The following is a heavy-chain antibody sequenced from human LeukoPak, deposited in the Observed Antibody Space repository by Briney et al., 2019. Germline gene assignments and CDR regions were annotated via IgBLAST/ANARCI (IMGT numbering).Heavy chain of an antibody. CDR2: INAGNGST. V-gene: IGHV1-3*01. CDR3: ASYRGRDFDY. D-gene: IGHD3-10*01. CDR1: GYTFTSYA. J-gene: IGHJ4*02. Sequence: ASVKVSCKASGYTFTSYAMHWVRQAPGQRLEWMGWINAGNGSTKYSQKFQGRVTITRDTSASTAYMELSSLRSGDTAVYYCASYRGRDFDYWGQGTLVTVSS.